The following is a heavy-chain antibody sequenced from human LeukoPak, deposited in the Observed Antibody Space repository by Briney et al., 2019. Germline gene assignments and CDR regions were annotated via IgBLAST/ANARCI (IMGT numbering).Heavy chain of an antibody. D-gene: IGHD2-8*01. CDR1: GFTFSSYA. Sequence: GGSLRLSCAASGFTFSSYAMSWVRQAPGKGLEWVSAISGSGGSTYYADSVKGRFTISRDNSKNSLYLQMNSLRPDDTALYYCSTDPRLLIYWGHGTLVTVSS. V-gene: IGHV3-23*01. CDR3: STDPRLLIY. J-gene: IGHJ4*01. CDR2: ISGSGGST.